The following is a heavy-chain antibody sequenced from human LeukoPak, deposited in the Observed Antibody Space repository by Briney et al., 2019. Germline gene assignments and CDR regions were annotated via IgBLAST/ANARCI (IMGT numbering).Heavy chain of an antibody. CDR2: ISAYNGNT. CDR1: GYTFTSYG. J-gene: IGHJ4*02. V-gene: IGHV1-18*01. Sequence: GASVKVSCKASGYTFTSYGISWVRQAPGQGLEWMGWISAYNGNTNYAQKLQGRVTMTTGTSTSTAYMELRSLRSDDTAVYYCARIPPHTGRNPPNDYWGQGTLVTVSS. D-gene: IGHD3-10*01. CDR3: ARIPPHTGRNPPNDY.